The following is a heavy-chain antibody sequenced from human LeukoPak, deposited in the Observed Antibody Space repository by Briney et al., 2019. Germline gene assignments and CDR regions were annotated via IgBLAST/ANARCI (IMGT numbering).Heavy chain of an antibody. J-gene: IGHJ4*02. CDR2: IRSKAYGGTT. V-gene: IGHV3-49*04. D-gene: IGHD1-26*01. Sequence: GGSLRLSCTASGFTFGDYSMNWVRQAPGKGLEWVGFIRSKAYGGTTEYAASVKVRFTISRDDSKSIAYLQMNSLKADDTAVYYCTRGRRATHDYWGQGTLVTVSS. CDR1: GFTFGDYS. CDR3: TRGRRATHDY.